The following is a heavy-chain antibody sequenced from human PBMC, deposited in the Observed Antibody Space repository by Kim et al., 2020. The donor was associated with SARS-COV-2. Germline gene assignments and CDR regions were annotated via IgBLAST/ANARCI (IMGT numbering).Heavy chain of an antibody. V-gene: IGHV1-69*13. J-gene: IGHJ5*02. CDR3: ARVPPSSSWYSSGWFDP. Sequence: SVKVSCKASGGTFSSYAISWVRQAPGQGLEWMGGIIPIFGTANYAQKFQGRVTITADESTSTAYMELSSLRSEDTAVYYCARVPPSSSWYSSGWFDPWGQGTLVTVSS. CDR2: IIPIFGTA. D-gene: IGHD6-13*01. CDR1: GGTFSSYA.